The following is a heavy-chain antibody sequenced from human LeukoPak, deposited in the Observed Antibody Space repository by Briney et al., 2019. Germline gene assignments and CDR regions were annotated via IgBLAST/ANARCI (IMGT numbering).Heavy chain of an antibody. CDR3: ARCPGPNWFDP. Sequence: PSETLSLTCTVSGYSISSGYYWGWIRQPPGTGLEWIGYIYYSGSTNYNPSLKSRATISVDTSKNQFSLKLSSVTAADTAVYYCARCPGPNWFDPWGQGTLVTVSS. D-gene: IGHD1-1*01. CDR2: IYYSGST. J-gene: IGHJ5*02. V-gene: IGHV4-38-2*02. CDR1: GYSISSGYY.